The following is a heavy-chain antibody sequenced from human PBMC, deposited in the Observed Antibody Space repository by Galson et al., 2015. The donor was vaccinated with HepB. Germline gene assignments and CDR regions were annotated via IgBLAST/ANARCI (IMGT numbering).Heavy chain of an antibody. CDR2: IYYSGSS. CDR1: GGSITSHY. J-gene: IGHJ5*02. D-gene: IGHD7-27*01. V-gene: IGHV4-59*11. CDR3: ARGSTGAFGP. Sequence: TLSLTCTVSGGSITSHYWSWIRQPPGKALEWIGYIYYSGSSDYSPSLKSRVTISLDTSKNQFSLNLSSVTAADTAVYYCARGSTGAFGPWGQGTLVSVSS.